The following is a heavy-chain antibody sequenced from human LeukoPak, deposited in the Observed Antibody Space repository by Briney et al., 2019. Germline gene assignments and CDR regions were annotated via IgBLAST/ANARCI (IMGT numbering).Heavy chain of an antibody. Sequence: RAASVKVSCKASGYTLTSYDINWVRQAPGHGREWMGGIIPILGTANYAQKIQGRVTMTTDTSTSTAYMELRSRRSDDTAVYYCARAYGSGSYTFKRRYYYYMDVWGKGTTVTISS. D-gene: IGHD3-10*01. CDR3: ARAYGSGSYTFKRRYYYYMDV. V-gene: IGHV1-18*01. CDR2: IIPILGTA. J-gene: IGHJ6*03. CDR1: GYTLTSYD.